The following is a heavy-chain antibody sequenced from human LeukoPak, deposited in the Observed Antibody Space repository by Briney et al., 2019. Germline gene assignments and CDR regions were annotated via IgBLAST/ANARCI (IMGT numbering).Heavy chain of an antibody. Sequence: GGSLRLSCAASGFTFSSYAMSWVRQAPGKGLEWVSAISGSGGSTYYADSVKGRFTISRDNSKNTLYLQMDSLRAEDTAVYYCAKGGDDFWSGYSDYWGQGTLVTVSS. CDR1: GFTFSSYA. CDR2: ISGSGGST. CDR3: AKGGDDFWSGYSDY. D-gene: IGHD3-3*01. J-gene: IGHJ4*02. V-gene: IGHV3-23*01.